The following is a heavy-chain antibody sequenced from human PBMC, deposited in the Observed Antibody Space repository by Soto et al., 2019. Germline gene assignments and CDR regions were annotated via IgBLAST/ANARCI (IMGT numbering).Heavy chain of an antibody. CDR2: IIPMFGTA. CDR1: GGTFSTYA. J-gene: IGHJ4*02. Sequence: QVELVQSGAEVKKPESSVKVSCKAPGGTFSTYAISWDRQAPGEGLEWLGGIIPMFGTANYAQRFQDGVTITADESTNTVYMELSSLRSEYTAVYFCASGIQLWLRRINNGYSGWGQGTLVTVSS. D-gene: IGHD5-18*01. CDR3: ASGIQLWLRRINNGYSG. V-gene: IGHV1-69*12.